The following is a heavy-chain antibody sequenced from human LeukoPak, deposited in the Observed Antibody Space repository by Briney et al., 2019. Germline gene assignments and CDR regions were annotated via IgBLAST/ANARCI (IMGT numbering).Heavy chain of an antibody. J-gene: IGHJ4*02. D-gene: IGHD6-13*01. Sequence: SETLSLTCTVSGSSISNYYWSWIRQPPGKGLEWIGYIYYSGSASHNPSLKSRVTISVDTSKNQFSLKLSSVTAADTAVYYCARVTATTGIRYFDYWGQGTLVTVSS. CDR1: GSSISNYY. CDR2: IYYSGSA. CDR3: ARVTATTGIRYFDY. V-gene: IGHV4-59*01.